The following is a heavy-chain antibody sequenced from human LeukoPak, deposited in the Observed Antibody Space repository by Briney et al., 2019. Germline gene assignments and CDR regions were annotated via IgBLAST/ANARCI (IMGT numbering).Heavy chain of an antibody. J-gene: IGHJ4*02. CDR2: INPDGNKK. CDR3: ARDLAYSRLDY. V-gene: IGHV3-7*01. CDR1: GLTFSSSW. Sequence: GGSLRLSCAVSGLTFSSSWMDWVRQVPGKGLEWVASINPDGNKKYSADSVKGRFTISRDNAENSLYLQMNSLRVEDTAFYYCARDLAYSRLDYWGQGMLVTVSS. D-gene: IGHD5-18*01.